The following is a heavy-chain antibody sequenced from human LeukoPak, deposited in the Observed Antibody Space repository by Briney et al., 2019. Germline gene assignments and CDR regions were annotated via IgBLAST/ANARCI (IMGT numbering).Heavy chain of an antibody. CDR1: GYTFTSYY. J-gene: IGHJ4*02. Sequence: ASVKVSCKASGYTFTSYYMHWVQQAPGQGLEWMGIINPSGGSTSYAQKFQGRVTMTRDTSTSTVYMELSSLRSEDTAVYYCARDRKLSSGWSEFDYWGQGTLVTVSS. V-gene: IGHV1-46*01. CDR3: ARDRKLSSGWSEFDY. D-gene: IGHD6-19*01. CDR2: INPSGGST.